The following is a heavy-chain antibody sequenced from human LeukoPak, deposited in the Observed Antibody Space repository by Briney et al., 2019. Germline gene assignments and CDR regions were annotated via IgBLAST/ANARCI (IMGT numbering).Heavy chain of an antibody. Sequence: SETLSLTCAVSGGSMSHFHWNWFRQPPGKGLEWIGSLFYNEDATYNPSVKSRVTMSIDTSKSQFSLRLTSVTAADTAVYYCARGETVTTTPFDHWGQGLLVTASS. CDR3: ARGETVTTTPFDH. J-gene: IGHJ4*02. D-gene: IGHD4-17*01. CDR2: LFYNEDA. CDR1: GGSMSHFH. V-gene: IGHV4-59*01.